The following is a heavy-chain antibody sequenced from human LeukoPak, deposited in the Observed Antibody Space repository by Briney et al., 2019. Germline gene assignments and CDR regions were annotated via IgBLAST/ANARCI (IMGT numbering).Heavy chain of an antibody. CDR2: ISYDGGNE. Sequence: PGRSLRLSCAASGFTFSYSALHWVRQAPGKGLEWVAVISYDGGNEDYADSVKGRLTISRDNSKNTLYLQMNSLRIEDTAVYYCAREIFNAFDIWGQGTMVTVSS. V-gene: IGHV3-30-3*01. CDR3: AREIFNAFDI. CDR1: GFTFSYSA. J-gene: IGHJ3*02.